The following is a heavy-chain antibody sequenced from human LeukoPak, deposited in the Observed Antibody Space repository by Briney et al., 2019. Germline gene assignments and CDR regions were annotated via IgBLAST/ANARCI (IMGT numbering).Heavy chain of an antibody. Sequence: GGSLRLSCAASGFTFSSYGMNWVRQAPGKGLEWVSTISGSAYNTYYADSVKGRFTISRDNSKNTLYLQMNSLRAEDTAIYYCAKSDDSSGYWGGYFDYWGQGTLVTVSS. J-gene: IGHJ4*02. CDR3: AKSDDSSGYWGGYFDY. D-gene: IGHD3-22*01. V-gene: IGHV3-23*01. CDR1: GFTFSSYG. CDR2: ISGSAYNT.